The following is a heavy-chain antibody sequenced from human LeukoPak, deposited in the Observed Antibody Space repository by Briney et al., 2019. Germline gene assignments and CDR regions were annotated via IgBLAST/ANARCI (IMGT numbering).Heavy chain of an antibody. Sequence: APVKVSCKASGYTFTGYYMHWVRQAPGQGLEWMGRINPNSGGTNYAQKFQGRVTMTRDTSISTAYMELSRLRSDDTAVYYCARGARWLTLRDASDIWGQGTMVTVSS. D-gene: IGHD5-12*01. V-gene: IGHV1-2*06. CDR1: GYTFTGYY. CDR3: ARGARWLTLRDASDI. CDR2: INPNSGGT. J-gene: IGHJ3*02.